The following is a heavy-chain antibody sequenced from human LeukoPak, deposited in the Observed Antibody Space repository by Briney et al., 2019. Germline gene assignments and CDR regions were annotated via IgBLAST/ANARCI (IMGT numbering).Heavy chain of an antibody. CDR1: GSSISSYY. CDR2: IYYSGST. CDR3: ARRDYGVNSGEYFQH. D-gene: IGHD4-23*01. Sequence: SETLSLTCTVSGSSISSYYWSWIRQPPGKGLEWIGYIYYSGSTNYNPSLKSRVTISVDTSKNQFSLKLSSVTAADTAVYYCARRDYGVNSGEYFQHWGQGTLVTVSS. J-gene: IGHJ1*01. V-gene: IGHV4-59*08.